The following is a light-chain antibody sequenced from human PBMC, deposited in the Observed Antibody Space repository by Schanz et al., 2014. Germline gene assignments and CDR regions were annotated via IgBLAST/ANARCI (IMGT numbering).Light chain of an antibody. J-gene: IGLJ3*02. CDR3: SSHTSSNSLV. V-gene: IGLV2-14*03. CDR1: SSDVGGYKL. CDR2: DVS. Sequence: QSALTQPASVSGSPGQSITISCTGTSSDVGGYKLVSWYQHLPGKAPKLIIYDVSNRPSGVSNRFSGSKSGNTASLTISGLQAEDEADYYCSSHTSSNSLVFGGGTKLTVL.